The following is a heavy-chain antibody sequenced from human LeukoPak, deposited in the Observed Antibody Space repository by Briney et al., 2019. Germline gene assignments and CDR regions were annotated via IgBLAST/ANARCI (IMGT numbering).Heavy chain of an antibody. Sequence: KPSETLSLTCAVYVGSFSGYYWSRIRQPAGKGLEWIGRIYTSGSTNYNPSLKSRVTMSVDTSKNQFSPKLSSVTAADTAVYYCARDSGYSSGWYYFDYWGQGTLVTASS. CDR1: VGSFSGYY. CDR2: IYTSGST. V-gene: IGHV4-4*07. D-gene: IGHD6-19*01. J-gene: IGHJ4*02. CDR3: ARDSGYSSGWYYFDY.